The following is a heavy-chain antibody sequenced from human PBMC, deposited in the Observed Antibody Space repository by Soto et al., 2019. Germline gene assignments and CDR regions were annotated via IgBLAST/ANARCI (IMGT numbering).Heavy chain of an antibody. CDR1: GGTFSSYA. CDR3: ATYSSGYYYYGMDV. CDR2: IIPMFGTA. Sequence: QVQLVQSGAEVKKPGSSVKVSCKASGGTFSSYAISWVRQAPGQGLEWMGGIIPMFGTANYAQKFQGRVTITADESTSTAYMELSSLRSEDTAVYYCATYSSGYYYYGMDVWGQGTTVTVSS. V-gene: IGHV1-69*01. D-gene: IGHD6-19*01. J-gene: IGHJ6*02.